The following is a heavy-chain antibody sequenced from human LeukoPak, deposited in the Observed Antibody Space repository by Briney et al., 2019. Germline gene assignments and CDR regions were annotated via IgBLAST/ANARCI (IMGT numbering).Heavy chain of an antibody. D-gene: IGHD1-20*01. V-gene: IGHV1-69*04. Sequence: PVKVSCKASGGTFSSYAISWVRQAPGQGLEWMGRIIPILGIANYAQKFQGRVTITADKSTSTAYMELSSLRSEDTAVYYCARGGGRITGTTFDYWGQGTLVTVSS. J-gene: IGHJ4*02. CDR2: IIPILGIA. CDR3: ARGGGRITGTTFDY. CDR1: GGTFSSYA.